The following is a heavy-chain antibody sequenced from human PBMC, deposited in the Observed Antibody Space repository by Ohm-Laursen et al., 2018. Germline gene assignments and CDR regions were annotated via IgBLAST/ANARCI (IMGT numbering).Heavy chain of an antibody. V-gene: IGHV3-23*01. Sequence: SLRLSCAAFGFTFSNYAMSWVRQAPGKGLEWVSRISGSGGTTDYADSVKGRFTISRDNSKNTLYVQMNTLRPEDTAVYYCAKAILARSQFDYWGQGTLVTVSS. D-gene: IGHD3-3*01. J-gene: IGHJ4*02. CDR2: ISGSGGTT. CDR1: GFTFSNYA. CDR3: AKAILARSQFDY.